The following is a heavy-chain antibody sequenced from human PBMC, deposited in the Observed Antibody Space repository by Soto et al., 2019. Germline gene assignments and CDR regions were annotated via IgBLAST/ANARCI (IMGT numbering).Heavy chain of an antibody. Sequence: GGSLRLSCEGSGFTFSAYAMNWVRQAPGKGLEWVSYISSRSDTLYYADSVKGRFTISRDNAKNSVYLQVNNLRDEDTAVCYCARDWDIVILSVPIPNYNYGMDVWGQGTTVTVSS. CDR2: ISSRSDTL. D-gene: IGHD2-15*01. V-gene: IGHV3-48*02. CDR3: ARDWDIVILSVPIPNYNYGMDV. J-gene: IGHJ6*02. CDR1: GFTFSAYA.